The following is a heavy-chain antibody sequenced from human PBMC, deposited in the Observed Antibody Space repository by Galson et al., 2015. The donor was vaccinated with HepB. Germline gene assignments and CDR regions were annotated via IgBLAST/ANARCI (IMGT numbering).Heavy chain of an antibody. CDR2: ISSSSSTTI. J-gene: IGHJ4*02. Sequence: SLRLSYAASGFTFNGYSMNWVRQAPGKGLEWLSYISSSSSTTIYYADSVKGRFTISRDNAKSSLYLQMNSLRAEDTAVYYCARERGSIFSQLYYFDYWGQGALVTVSS. D-gene: IGHD3-16*01. CDR1: GFTFNGYS. V-gene: IGHV3-48*04. CDR3: ARERGSIFSQLYYFDY.